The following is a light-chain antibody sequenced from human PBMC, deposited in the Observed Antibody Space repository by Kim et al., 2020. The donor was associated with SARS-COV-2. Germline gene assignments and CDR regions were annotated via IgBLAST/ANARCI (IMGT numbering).Light chain of an antibody. CDR1: SSDVGGYKY. Sequence: QSALTQPASVSGSPGQSISISCTGTSSDVGGYKYVSWYQQHPGKAPKLIIRDVTERPSGASTRFSGSKSGNTASLTISGLQAEDEADYYCNSYTSSGTKVFGTGTKVTVL. V-gene: IGLV2-14*03. CDR3: NSYTSSGTKV. J-gene: IGLJ1*01. CDR2: DVT.